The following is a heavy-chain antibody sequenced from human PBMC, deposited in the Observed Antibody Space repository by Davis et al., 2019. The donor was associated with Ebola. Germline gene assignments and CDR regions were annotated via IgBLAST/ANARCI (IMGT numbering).Heavy chain of an antibody. J-gene: IGHJ4*02. CDR2: IYSGGST. D-gene: IGHD3-3*01. CDR3: AGGNGRFLEWLSFDY. V-gene: IGHV3-53*01. CDR1: GFTFSSYA. Sequence: GESLKISCAASGFTFSSYAMSWVRQAPGKGLEWVSVIYSGGSTYYADSVKGRFTISRDNSKNTLYLQMNSLRAEDTAVYYCAGGNGRFLEWLSFDYWGQGTLVTVSS.